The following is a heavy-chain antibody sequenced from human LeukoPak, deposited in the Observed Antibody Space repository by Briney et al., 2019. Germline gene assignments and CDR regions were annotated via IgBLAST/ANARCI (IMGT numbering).Heavy chain of an antibody. J-gene: IGHJ3*02. Sequence: PGGSLRLSCAASGFTASSSYMSWVRQAPGKGLEWVSVIYSDDSTYYADSVKGRFTISRDNSKNTMYLQMNSVRAEDTAVYYCARGRITVAADAFDIGGKGKMATVSS. CDR2: IYSDDST. CDR1: GFTASSSY. V-gene: IGHV3-53*01. D-gene: IGHD6-19*01. CDR3: ARGRITVAADAFDI.